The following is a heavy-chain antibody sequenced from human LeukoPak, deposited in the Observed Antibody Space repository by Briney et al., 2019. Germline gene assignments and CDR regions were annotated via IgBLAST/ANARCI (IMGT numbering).Heavy chain of an antibody. CDR2: FSGSGGST. CDR3: AKNGDRGAYCTCGTCYLYFYYYMDV. V-gene: IGHV3-23*01. CDR1: VHTFSIYA. D-gene: IGHD2-15*01. J-gene: IGHJ6*03. Sequence: QSGGSLRLSCAPSVHTFSIYAMSWVRQAPGKGLEWVSHFSGSGGSTYYAHSEKGRFTISRDHSKSTLYQLMNSLRAEDTAVYYCAKNGDRGAYCTCGTCYLYFYYYMDVWGKGTTVTI.